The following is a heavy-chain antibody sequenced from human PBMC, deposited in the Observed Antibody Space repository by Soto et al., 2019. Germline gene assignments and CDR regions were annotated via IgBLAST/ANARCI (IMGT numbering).Heavy chain of an antibody. J-gene: IGHJ4*02. V-gene: IGHV3-23*01. D-gene: IGHD2-2*02. CDR1: GFTFSTYA. CDR3: AKDRNYTRDQFNY. Sequence: LXLSCAASGFTFSTYALSWVRQAPGKLLEWVSAISANGQGIYYADSVRGRFTISRDNSKNTIFLHMDSLRAEDTAVYYCAKDRNYTRDQFNYWGQGTLSTVS. CDR2: ISANGQGI.